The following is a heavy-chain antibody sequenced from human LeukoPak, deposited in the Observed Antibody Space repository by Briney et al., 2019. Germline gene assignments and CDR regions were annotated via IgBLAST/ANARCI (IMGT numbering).Heavy chain of an antibody. D-gene: IGHD3-9*01. CDR3: AREWILTGYENAFDI. Sequence: GASVKVSCKVSGYTLTELSVHWVRQAPGQGLEWMGIINPSGGSTSYAQKFQGRVTMTRDMSTSTVYMELSSLRSEDTAVYYCAREWILTGYENAFDIWGQGTMVTVSS. V-gene: IGHV1-46*01. CDR1: GYTLTELS. J-gene: IGHJ3*02. CDR2: INPSGGST.